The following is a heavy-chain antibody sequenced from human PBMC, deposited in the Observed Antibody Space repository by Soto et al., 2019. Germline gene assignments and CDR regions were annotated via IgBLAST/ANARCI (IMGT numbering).Heavy chain of an antibody. CDR2: INPNSGRT. D-gene: IGHD4-17*01. CDR1: GYAFSQFY. V-gene: IGHV1-2*04. J-gene: IGHJ6*03. CDR3: ARESGGTTATLDYYYFDMDA. Sequence: QVQLVQSGAEVKKPGASAKVSCKASGYAFSQFYIHWMRQAPGQGLEWMGWINPNSGRTKFAPNFQGWVTMTRDTSIKRVYRELSGLRSDATAVYYCARESGGTTATLDYYYFDMDAWGKGSTVTVSS.